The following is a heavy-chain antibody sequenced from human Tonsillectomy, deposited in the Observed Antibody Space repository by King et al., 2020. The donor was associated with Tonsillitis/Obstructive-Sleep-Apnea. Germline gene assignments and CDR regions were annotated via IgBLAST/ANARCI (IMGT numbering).Heavy chain of an antibody. V-gene: IGHV3-73*01. Sequence: VQLVESGGGLVQPGGSLKLSCAASGFTFSDSTMHWVRQASGKGLEWVCRIRSKANSYATVYAASVKGRFTISRDDSNNTAYLQMNSLKTEDTAVYHCTTGYGDYWGQGTLVTVSS. CDR2: IRSKANSYAT. J-gene: IGHJ4*02. CDR1: GFTFSDST. CDR3: TTGYGDY. D-gene: IGHD5-12*01.